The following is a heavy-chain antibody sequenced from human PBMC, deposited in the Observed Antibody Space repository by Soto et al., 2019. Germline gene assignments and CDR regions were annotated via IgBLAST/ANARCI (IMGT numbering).Heavy chain of an antibody. J-gene: IGHJ4*02. CDR3: XXXXXXXXXXXXXXXXXXY. CDR2: ISGSGGST. Sequence: EVQLLESGGGLVQPGGSLRLSCAASGFTFSSYAMSWVRQAPGXXXEWVSVISGSGGSTYYADSVKGRFTISRDNXXXXXXXXXXXXXXXXXXXXXXXXXXXXXXXXXXXXXXXXYXGQXXXVTVSS. V-gene: IGHV3-23*01. CDR1: GFTFSSYA.